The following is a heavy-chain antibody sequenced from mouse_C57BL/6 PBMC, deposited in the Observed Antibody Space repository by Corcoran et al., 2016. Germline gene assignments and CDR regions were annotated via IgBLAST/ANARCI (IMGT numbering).Heavy chain of an antibody. V-gene: IGHV1-18*01. D-gene: IGHD2-2*01. CDR1: GYTFTAYN. Sequence: EVQLQQSGPELVKPGASVKIPCKASGYTFTAYNMDWVKQSHGKSLEWIGDINPNNGGTIYNKKFKGKATLTVDKSSSTAYIELRSLTAEDNSVYYCARRWLRQAMDYWGQGTSVTVSS. CDR3: ARRWLRQAMDY. CDR2: INPNNGGT. J-gene: IGHJ4*01.